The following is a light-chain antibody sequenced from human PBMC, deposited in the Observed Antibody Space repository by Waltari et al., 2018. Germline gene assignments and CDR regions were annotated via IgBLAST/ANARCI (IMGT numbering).Light chain of an antibody. V-gene: IGKV3-15*01. CDR2: AAS. J-gene: IGKJ3*01. Sequence: EIVITQSPATLPVSPGDRATLSCRASQSVGSNLAWYQPKPGQAPRLLIYAASTRATGIPARFSGSGSGTEFTLTISSLQSEDFAVYHCQQYYNWPPAFTFGPGTKVDIK. CDR1: QSVGSN. CDR3: QQYYNWPPAFT.